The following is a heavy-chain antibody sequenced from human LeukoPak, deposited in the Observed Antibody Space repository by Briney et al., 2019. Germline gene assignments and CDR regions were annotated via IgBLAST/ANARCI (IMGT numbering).Heavy chain of an antibody. Sequence: PGGSLRLSCAASGFTFSSYAMSWVRQAPGKGLEWVSTISGSGGSTYYADSVKGRFTISRDNAKNSLYPQMNSLRAEDTALYYCAKDSTVVTPSLAFDIWGQGTMVTVSS. CDR1: GFTFSSYA. J-gene: IGHJ3*02. CDR2: ISGSGGST. D-gene: IGHD4-23*01. CDR3: AKDSTVVTPSLAFDI. V-gene: IGHV3-23*01.